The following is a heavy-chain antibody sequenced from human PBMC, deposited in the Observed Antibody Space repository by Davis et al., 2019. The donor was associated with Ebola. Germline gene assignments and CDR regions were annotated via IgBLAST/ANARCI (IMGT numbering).Heavy chain of an antibody. V-gene: IGHV5-51*01. CDR1: GNSFASHW. CDR2: IYTGDSDT. Sequence: GESLKISCKDSGNSFASHWIGWVRQMPGKGLEWMGIIYTGDSDTRYSPSFRGQVTISADKSTKTAFLQWSRLKASDTAMYYCASLRRTITGMDDGFDIWGQGTMVTVSS. CDR3: ASLRRTITGMDDGFDI. J-gene: IGHJ3*02. D-gene: IGHD2-8*02.